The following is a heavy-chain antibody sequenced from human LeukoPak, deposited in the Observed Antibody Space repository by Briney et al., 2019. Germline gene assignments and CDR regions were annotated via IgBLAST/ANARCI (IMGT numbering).Heavy chain of an antibody. V-gene: IGHV1-2*02. D-gene: IGHD3-3*01. J-gene: IGHJ6*02. CDR2: INPNSGGT. CDR3: ARDPPTEEITIFGVAYYYYGMDV. Sequence: ASAKVSCKASGYTFTGYYMHWVRQAPGQGLEWMGWINPNSGGTNYAQKFQGRVTMTRDTSISTAYMELSGLRSDDTAVYYCARDPPTEEITIFGVAYYYYGMDVWGQGTTVTVSS. CDR1: GYTFTGYY.